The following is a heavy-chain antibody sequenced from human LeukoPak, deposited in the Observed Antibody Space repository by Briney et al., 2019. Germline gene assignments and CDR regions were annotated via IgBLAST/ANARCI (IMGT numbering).Heavy chain of an antibody. CDR1: GYTFTSYY. CDR2: INPSGGST. J-gene: IGHJ5*02. Sequence: RASVKVSCKASGYTFTSYYMHWVRQAPGQGLERMGIINPSGGSTSYAQKFQGRVTMTRDTSTSTVYMELSSLRSEDTAVYYCATEDILTGYYQARWFDPWGQGTLVTVSS. V-gene: IGHV1-46*01. CDR3: ATEDILTGYYQARWFDP. D-gene: IGHD3-9*01.